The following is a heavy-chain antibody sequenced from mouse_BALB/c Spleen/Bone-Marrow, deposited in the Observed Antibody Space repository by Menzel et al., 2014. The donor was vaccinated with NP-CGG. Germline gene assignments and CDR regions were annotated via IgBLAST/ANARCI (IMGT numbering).Heavy chain of an antibody. D-gene: IGHD2-1*01. CDR1: GYTFTNYW. J-gene: IGHJ2*01. CDR3: ARGGNYGY. V-gene: IGHV1S132*01. CDR2: IFPGIGTT. Sequence: QVQLKHSGAELVKPGASVKLFCKTSGYTFTNYWIQWVKQRPGQGLGWIGEIFPGIGTTYYNEKFKGKATLTIDTSSSTAYMQLSSLTSEDSAVYFCARGGNYGYWGQGTTLTVSS.